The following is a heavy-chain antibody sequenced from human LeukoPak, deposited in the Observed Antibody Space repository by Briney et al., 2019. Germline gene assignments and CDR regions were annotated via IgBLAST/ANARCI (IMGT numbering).Heavy chain of an antibody. Sequence: GRSLRLSCAASGFTFSDHYMDWVRQAPGKGLEWVGRTRNKAKSYITEYAASVRGRFTVSRDDSKNSLYLQMDLLKTEDTAIYYCARSGSDSTGYYYPFDLWGHGALVTVSS. D-gene: IGHD3-22*01. CDR2: TRNKAKSYIT. V-gene: IGHV3-72*01. CDR1: GFTFSDHY. J-gene: IGHJ4*01. CDR3: ARSGSDSTGYYYPFDL.